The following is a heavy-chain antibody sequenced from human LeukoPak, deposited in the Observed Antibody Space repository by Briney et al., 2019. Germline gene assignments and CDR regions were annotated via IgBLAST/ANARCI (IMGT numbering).Heavy chain of an antibody. CDR3: ARVMGAARGY. Sequence: ASVKVSCKASGYTFTDFFIHWVRQAPGQGLEWMGWINANSGDTFYAQKFQGRVTMTRDTSISTAYMELSRLISDDTAVYYCARVMGAARGYWGQGTLVTVSS. J-gene: IGHJ4*02. V-gene: IGHV1-2*02. CDR1: GYTFTDFF. D-gene: IGHD6-6*01. CDR2: INANSGDT.